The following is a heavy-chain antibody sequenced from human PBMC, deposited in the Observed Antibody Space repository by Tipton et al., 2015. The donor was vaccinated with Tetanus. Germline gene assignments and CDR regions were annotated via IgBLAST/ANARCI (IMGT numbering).Heavy chain of an antibody. CDR2: IHYSGRT. D-gene: IGHD2-2*02. J-gene: IGHJ6*02. CDR1: GFTVSSSY. Sequence: LRLSCAASGFTVSSSYMSWVRQSPGKGLEWIAYIHYSGRTNYNPSLKSRVTISLATSENQFSLTLSSVTAADTAVYYCARHSAMPAAIVYYAMDVWGQGTTVTVSS. V-gene: IGHV4-59*08. CDR3: ARHSAMPAAIVYYAMDV.